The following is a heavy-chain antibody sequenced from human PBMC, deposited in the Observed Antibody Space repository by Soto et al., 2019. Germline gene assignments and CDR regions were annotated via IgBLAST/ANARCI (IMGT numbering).Heavy chain of an antibody. V-gene: IGHV3-30-3*01. Sequence: VQLVESGGGVVQPGRSLRLSCAASGFTFSSYAMHWVRQAPGKGLEWVAVISYDGSNKYYADSVKGRFTISRDNSKNTLYLQMNSLRAEDTAVYYCARDLEAVAGTGYWGQGTLVTVSS. CDR1: GFTFSSYA. CDR2: ISYDGSNK. D-gene: IGHD6-19*01. CDR3: ARDLEAVAGTGY. J-gene: IGHJ4*02.